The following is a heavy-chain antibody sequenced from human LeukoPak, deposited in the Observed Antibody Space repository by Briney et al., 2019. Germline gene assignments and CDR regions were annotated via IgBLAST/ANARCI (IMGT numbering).Heavy chain of an antibody. D-gene: IGHD3-10*01. CDR1: GYTFSSYS. CDR2: ISSSSSYI. CDR3: ARDLGGFGGLLSYFDY. Sequence: GGSLRLSCADSGYTFSSYSMNWVRQAPGKGLEWVSSISSSSSYIYYADSVKGRFTISRDNAKNSLYLQMNSLRAEDTAVYYCARDLGGFGGLLSYFDYWGQGTLVTVSS. V-gene: IGHV3-21*04. J-gene: IGHJ4*02.